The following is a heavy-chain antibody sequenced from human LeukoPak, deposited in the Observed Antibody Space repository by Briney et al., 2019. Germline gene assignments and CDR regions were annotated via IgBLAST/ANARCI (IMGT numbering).Heavy chain of an antibody. Sequence: GGSLRLSCAASGCTFSSYWMRWVRQAPGKGLEWAANIKQDGSEKYYVDSVKGRFTISRDNAKNSLYLQMNSLRDEDTAVYYCARVYMATSPYYFDYWGQGTLVTVSS. J-gene: IGHJ4*02. D-gene: IGHD5-24*01. CDR3: ARVYMATSPYYFDY. CDR1: GCTFSSYW. CDR2: IKQDGSEK. V-gene: IGHV3-7*01.